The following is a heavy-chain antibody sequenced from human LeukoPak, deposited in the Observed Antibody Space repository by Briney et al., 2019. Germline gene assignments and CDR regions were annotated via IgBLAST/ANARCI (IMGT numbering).Heavy chain of an antibody. Sequence: NPSQTLSLTCIVSGGSISRGSYYWNWIRQPAGKGLEWMGRVYNSGSTNYNPSLKSRVTISTDMSKNQFSLKLSSVTAADTAVYYCARDAARELGGLRRIAVASEWGQGTLVTVSS. CDR2: VYNSGST. CDR1: GGSISRGSYY. J-gene: IGHJ4*02. V-gene: IGHV4-61*02. CDR3: ARDAARELGGLRRIAVASE. D-gene: IGHD6-19*01.